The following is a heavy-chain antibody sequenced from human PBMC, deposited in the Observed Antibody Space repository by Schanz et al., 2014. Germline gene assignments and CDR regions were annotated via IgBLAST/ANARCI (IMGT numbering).Heavy chain of an antibody. CDR3: ARDSGSSSWYPSDY. V-gene: IGHV3-33*01. D-gene: IGHD6-13*01. Sequence: QVQLVESGGGVVQPGRSLRLSCVASGFTFISYDIHWVRQAPGKGLEWVAVIRYDGRNKNFVESVKGRFTISRDNSNNTVYLQMNTLRAEDTALYYCARDSGSSSWYPSDYWGQGTLXTVSS. J-gene: IGHJ4*02. CDR1: GFTFISYD. CDR2: IRYDGRNK.